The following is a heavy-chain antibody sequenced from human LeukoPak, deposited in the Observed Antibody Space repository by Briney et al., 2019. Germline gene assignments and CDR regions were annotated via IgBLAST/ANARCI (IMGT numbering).Heavy chain of an antibody. CDR3: ARGRHWGSGVFDI. Sequence: PGGSLRLSCVASGVTLRSYWMGWLRLAPGKGLEWVGNIKEDGSDEYYVDSVKGRFTISRDIAANSLYLQMSSLQVEDTSVYYCARGRHWGSGVFDIWGQGTMVTVSS. CDR2: IKEDGSDE. J-gene: IGHJ3*02. V-gene: IGHV3-7*01. D-gene: IGHD7-27*01. CDR1: GVTLRSYW.